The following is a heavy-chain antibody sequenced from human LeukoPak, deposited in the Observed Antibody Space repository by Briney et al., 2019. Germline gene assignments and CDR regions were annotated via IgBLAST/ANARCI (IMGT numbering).Heavy chain of an antibody. CDR2: IRYDGSNK. V-gene: IGHV3-30*02. Sequence: PGGSLRLSCAASGFIFSSYGMHWVRQAPGKGLEWVAFIRYDGSNKYYADSVKGRFTISRDKSKNKLYLQMNSLRAESTAVYYCAKDPNYYDSSGYCDCRGEGSHLTV. CDR3: AKDPNYYDSSGYCDC. CDR1: GFIFSSYG. J-gene: IGHJ4*02. D-gene: IGHD3-22*01.